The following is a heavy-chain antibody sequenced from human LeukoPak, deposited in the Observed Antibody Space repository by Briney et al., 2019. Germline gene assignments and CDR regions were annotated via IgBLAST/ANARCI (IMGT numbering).Heavy chain of an antibody. CDR2: INYNGDST. Sequence: GGSLRLSCAASGFSFNTYAMHLVRQAPGKALEYLSAINYNGDSTYYANSVKGRFIISRNNSKKTLFLQMGSLRAEDTAVYYCARDSGGDTYNDYFDSWGQGTLVTVSS. J-gene: IGHJ4*02. CDR3: ARDSGGDTYNDYFDS. D-gene: IGHD5-24*01. V-gene: IGHV3-64*01. CDR1: GFSFNTYA.